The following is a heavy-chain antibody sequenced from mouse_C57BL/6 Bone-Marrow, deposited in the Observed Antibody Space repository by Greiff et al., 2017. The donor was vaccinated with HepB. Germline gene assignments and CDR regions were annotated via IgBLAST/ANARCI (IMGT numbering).Heavy chain of an antibody. CDR1: GFTFSNYW. D-gene: IGHD4-1*01. Sequence: EVQVVESGGGLVQPGGSMKLSCVASGFTFSNYWMNWVRQSPEKGLEWVAQIRLKSDNYATHYAESVKGRFTISRDDSKSSVYLQMNNLRAEDTGIYYCTNSNWYYFDYWGQGTTLTVSS. J-gene: IGHJ2*01. CDR2: IRLKSDNYAT. V-gene: IGHV6-3*01. CDR3: TNSNWYYFDY.